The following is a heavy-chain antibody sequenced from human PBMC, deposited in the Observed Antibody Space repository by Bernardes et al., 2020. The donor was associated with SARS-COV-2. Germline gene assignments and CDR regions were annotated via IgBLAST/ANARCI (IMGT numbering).Heavy chain of an antibody. CDR1: GFTFSTYW. CDR3: ARSFRSLVIPAFHGMDV. J-gene: IGHJ6*02. CDR2: INDDGRST. V-gene: IGHV3-74*01. Sequence: GGSLRLSCAASGFTFSTYWMHWVRRAPGKGLVWIARINDDGRSTIYADSVEGRFTISRDNAKNTLYLQMNSLGAEDTAVYYCARSFRSLVIPAFHGMDVWGQGTTVTVSS. D-gene: IGHD2-2*01.